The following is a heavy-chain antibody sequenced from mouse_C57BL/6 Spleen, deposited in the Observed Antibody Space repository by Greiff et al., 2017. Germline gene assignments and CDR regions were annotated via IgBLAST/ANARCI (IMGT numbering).Heavy chain of an antibody. CDR2: ISYDGSN. J-gene: IGHJ1*03. Sequence: EVKLLESGPGLVKPSQSLSLTCSVTGYSITSGYYWNWIRQFPGNKLEWMGYISYDGSNNYNPSLKNRISFTRDTSKNQFFLKLNSVTTEDTATYYCARDGSSSYWYFDVWGTGTTVTVAS. CDR1: GYSITSGYY. V-gene: IGHV3-6*01. CDR3: ARDGSSSYWYFDV. D-gene: IGHD1-1*01.